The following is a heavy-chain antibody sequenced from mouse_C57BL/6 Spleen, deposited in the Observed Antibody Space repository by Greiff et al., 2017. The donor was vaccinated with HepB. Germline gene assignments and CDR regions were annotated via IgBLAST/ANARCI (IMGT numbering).Heavy chain of an antibody. CDR3: ARTHYYGSGYFDY. D-gene: IGHD1-1*01. CDR1: GYSFTGYY. V-gene: IGHV1-42*01. CDR2: INPSTGGT. J-gene: IGHJ2*01. Sequence: VQLQQSGPELVKPGASVKISCKASGYSFTGYYMNWVKQSPAKSLEWIGEINPSTGGTTYNQKFKAKATLTVDKSSSTAYMQLKSLTSEDSAVYYCARTHYYGSGYFDYWGQGTTLTVAS.